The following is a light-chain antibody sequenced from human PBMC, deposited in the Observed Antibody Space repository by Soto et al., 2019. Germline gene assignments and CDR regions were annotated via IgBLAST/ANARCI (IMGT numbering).Light chain of an antibody. CDR3: QQYYDFRT. CDR2: EAS. CDR1: QGVSTW. Sequence: IQLTQSPSTLSGSVGDRVTITCRASQGVSTWFAWYQQRPSQAPKLLVYEASKLQSGVPSRFSASGSVRDFTLTISSLQPEDSATYYCQQYYDFRTFGQGTKVEI. J-gene: IGKJ1*01. V-gene: IGKV1-5*03.